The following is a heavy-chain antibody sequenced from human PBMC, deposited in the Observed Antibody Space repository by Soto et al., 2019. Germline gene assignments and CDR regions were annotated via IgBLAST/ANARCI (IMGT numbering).Heavy chain of an antibody. Sequence: SGGSLRLSCAASGFTFSSYGMHWVRQAPGKGLEWVAVIWYDGSNKYYADSVKGRFTISRDNSKNTLYLQMNSLRAEDTAVYYCARTYYDILTGYYLYYYGMDVWGQGTTVTVSS. V-gene: IGHV3-33*01. CDR3: ARTYYDILTGYYLYYYGMDV. J-gene: IGHJ6*02. CDR1: GFTFSSYG. CDR2: IWYDGSNK. D-gene: IGHD3-9*01.